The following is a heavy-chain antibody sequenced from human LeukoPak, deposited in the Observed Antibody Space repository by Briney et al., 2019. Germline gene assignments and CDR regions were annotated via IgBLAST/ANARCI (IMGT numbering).Heavy chain of an antibody. CDR3: ARLLPWPGHRTPLWTSDHDYMDV. J-gene: IGHJ6*03. CDR2: INHSGST. Sequence: PSETLSLTCAVYGGSFRGYFWSWIRQPPGKGLEWIGEINHSGSTNYNPTLKSRVTISVDASKNHFSLNLTSVTAADTAVYYCARLLPWPGHRTPLWTSDHDYMDVWGKGTTVTVSS. CDR1: GGSFRGYF. V-gene: IGHV4-34*01. D-gene: IGHD3/OR15-3a*01.